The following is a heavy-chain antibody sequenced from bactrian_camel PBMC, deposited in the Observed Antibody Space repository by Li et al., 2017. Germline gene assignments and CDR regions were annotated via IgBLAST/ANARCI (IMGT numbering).Heavy chain of an antibody. J-gene: IGHJ4*01. CDR1: GLTFNGYA. D-gene: IGHD6*01. V-gene: IGHV3S40*01. Sequence: VQLVESGGGLVQPGGSLRLSCTVSGLTFNGYAWGWFRQARGKGLEWVSHINSGGGITAYADSVKGRFTVSRDNAKNTVFLQLNSLKPEDTAIYYCAAAGNGIETCSRPYEYNYWGQGTQVTVS. CDR3: AAAGNGIETCSRPYEYNY. CDR2: INSGGGIT.